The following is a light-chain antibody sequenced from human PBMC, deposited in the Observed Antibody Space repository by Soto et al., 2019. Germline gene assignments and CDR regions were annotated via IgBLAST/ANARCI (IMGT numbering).Light chain of an antibody. CDR3: QQYNSYSLWT. CDR1: QSISSW. CDR2: DAS. J-gene: IGKJ1*01. Sequence: DIQMTQSPSTLSASVGDRVTITCRASQSISSWLAWYQQKPGKAPKLLIHDASSLESGVPSRFSGSGSGTEFILTINSLQPDDFATYYCQQYNSYSLWTFGQGTKVDNK. V-gene: IGKV1-5*01.